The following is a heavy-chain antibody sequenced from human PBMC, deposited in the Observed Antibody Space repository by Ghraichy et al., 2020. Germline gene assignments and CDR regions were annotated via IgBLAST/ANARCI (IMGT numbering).Heavy chain of an antibody. CDR3: ARDTGDCSSTSCYWFYYYYGMDV. J-gene: IGHJ6*02. Sequence: GGSLRLSCAASGFTFSSYGMHWVRQAPGKGLEWVAVIWYDGSNKYYADSVKGRFTISRDNFKNTLYLQMNSLRAEDTAVYYCARDTGDCSSTSCYWFYYYYGMDVWGQGTTVTVSS. CDR2: IWYDGSNK. V-gene: IGHV3-33*01. CDR1: GFTFSSYG. D-gene: IGHD2-2*01.